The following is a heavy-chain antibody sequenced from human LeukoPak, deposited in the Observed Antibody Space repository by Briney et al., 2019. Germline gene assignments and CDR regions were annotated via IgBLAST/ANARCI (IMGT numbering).Heavy chain of an antibody. CDR1: GFTFSNLW. CDR2: IKQDGSEK. J-gene: IGHJ5*02. D-gene: IGHD3-22*01. CDR3: VRQPPGVYDTTQNWFDP. Sequence: GGSLRLSCAASGFTFSNLWMSWVRQAPGKGLKWVANIKQDGSEKYYVDSVKGRFTISRDNAQNSLYLQMNSLRAEDTAIYYCVRQPPGVYDTTQNWFDPWGQGTLVTVSS. V-gene: IGHV3-7*03.